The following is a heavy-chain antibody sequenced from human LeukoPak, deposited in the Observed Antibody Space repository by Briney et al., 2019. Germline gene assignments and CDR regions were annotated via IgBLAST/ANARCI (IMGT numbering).Heavy chain of an antibody. Sequence: GGSLRLSCAASGFTVSSNYMSWVRQAPGKGLEWVSVIYTGGTTYYADSVKGRFTFSRDNSKNTLYLQMNSLRAEDTAVYYCARVRGLWYFDCWGQGTLVTVSS. CDR2: IYTGGTT. D-gene: IGHD3-10*01. J-gene: IGHJ4*02. CDR1: GFTVSSNY. V-gene: IGHV3-66*01. CDR3: ARVRGLWYFDC.